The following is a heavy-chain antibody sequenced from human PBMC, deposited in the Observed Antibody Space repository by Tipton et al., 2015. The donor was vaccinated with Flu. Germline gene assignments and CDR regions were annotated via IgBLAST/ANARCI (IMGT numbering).Heavy chain of an antibody. Sequence: SLRLSCAASRFNFNNYAMIWVRQAPGKGLEWVSAISGSGASTYYADSVKGRFTISRDNSKNTLYLQMDSLRAEDTAVYYCAKDVSYDSGGLNWFDPWGQGTLVTVSS. J-gene: IGHJ5*02. CDR3: AKDVSYDSGGLNWFDP. CDR2: ISGSGAST. CDR1: RFNFNNYA. V-gene: IGHV3-23*01. D-gene: IGHD3-22*01.